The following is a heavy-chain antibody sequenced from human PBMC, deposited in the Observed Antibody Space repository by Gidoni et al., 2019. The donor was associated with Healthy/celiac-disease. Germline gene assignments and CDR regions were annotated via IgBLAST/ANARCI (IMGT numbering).Heavy chain of an antibody. CDR3: AKDDYYDSSGSHY. J-gene: IGHJ4*02. Sequence: EVQLLESGGGLVQPGGSLRLSCAASGFTFSSYAMGWVRQAPGKGLGWVSAISGSGGSTYYADSVKGRFTISRDNSKNTLYLQMNSLRAEDTAVYYCAKDDYYDSSGSHYWGQGTLVTVSS. CDR1: GFTFSSYA. V-gene: IGHV3-23*01. CDR2: ISGSGGST. D-gene: IGHD3-22*01.